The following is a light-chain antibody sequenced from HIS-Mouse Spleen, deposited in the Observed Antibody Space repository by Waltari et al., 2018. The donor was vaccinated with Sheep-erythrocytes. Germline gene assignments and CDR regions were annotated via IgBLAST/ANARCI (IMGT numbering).Light chain of an antibody. Sequence: SYELTQPPSVSVSPGQTASITCSGDKLGDKYACWYQQKPGQSPVLVLYQDSKRPSGTPERFYGSNAVNTATLTISGTQAMDEADYYCQAWDSSTAWNVVFGGGTKLTVL. CDR3: QAWDSSTAWNVV. J-gene: IGLJ2*01. V-gene: IGLV3-1*01. CDR1: KLGDKY. CDR2: QDS.